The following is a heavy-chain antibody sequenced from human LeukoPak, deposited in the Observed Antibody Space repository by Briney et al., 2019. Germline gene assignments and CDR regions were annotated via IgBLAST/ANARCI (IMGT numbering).Heavy chain of an antibody. D-gene: IGHD3-9*01. Sequence: PGGSLRLSCAASGFTFSSYGMHWVRQAPGKGLEWVAVISYDGSNKYYADSVKGRFTISRDNSKNTLYLQMNSLRAEDTAVYYCTTDGHFDPYSFDYWGQGTLVTVSS. CDR1: GFTFSSYG. CDR3: TTDGHFDPYSFDY. J-gene: IGHJ4*02. V-gene: IGHV3-30*03. CDR2: ISYDGSNK.